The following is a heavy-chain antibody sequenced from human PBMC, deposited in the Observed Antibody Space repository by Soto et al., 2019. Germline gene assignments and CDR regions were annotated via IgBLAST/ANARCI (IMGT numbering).Heavy chain of an antibody. V-gene: IGHV4-61*01. CDR1: GGSVSSGSYY. Sequence: QVQLQESGPGLVKPSETLSLTCTVSGGSVSSGSYYWSWIRQPPGKGLEWIGYIYYSGSTNYNPSLQSRVTISVDTSTNQFSLKLSSVTAADTAVHYCARAFDWWGNYGMDVWGQGTTVTVSS. D-gene: IGHD2-8*02. CDR2: IYYSGST. J-gene: IGHJ6*02. CDR3: ARAFDWWGNYGMDV.